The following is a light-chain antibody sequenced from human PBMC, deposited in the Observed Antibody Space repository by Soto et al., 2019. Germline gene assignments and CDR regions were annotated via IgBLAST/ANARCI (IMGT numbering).Light chain of an antibody. J-gene: IGLJ2*01. V-gene: IGLV2-14*03. Sequence: QSALTQPASVSGSPGQSITISCTGTSSDVGSYNYVSWYQHHPGKAPKLMIYDVSIRPSGVSDRFSGSKSGNTASLTISGLQAEDEADYYCRSYAGNSTLLFGGGTKVTVL. CDR2: DVS. CDR1: SSDVGSYNY. CDR3: RSYAGNSTLL.